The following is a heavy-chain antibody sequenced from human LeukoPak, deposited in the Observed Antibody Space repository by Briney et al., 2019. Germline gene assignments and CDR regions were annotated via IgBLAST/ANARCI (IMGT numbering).Heavy chain of an antibody. CDR1: GGSISSYY. J-gene: IGHJ4*02. CDR3: ARAEPGGYFDY. D-gene: IGHD1-26*01. V-gene: IGHV4-59*12. Sequence: SETLSLTCTVSGGSISSYYWSWIRQPPGKGLEWIGYIYYSGSTNYNPSLKSRVTISVDTSKNQFSLKLSSVTAADTAVYYCARAEPGGYFDYWGQGTLVTVSS. CDR2: IYYSGST.